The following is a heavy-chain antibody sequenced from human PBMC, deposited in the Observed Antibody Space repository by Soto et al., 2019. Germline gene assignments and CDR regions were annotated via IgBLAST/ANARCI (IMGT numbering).Heavy chain of an antibody. CDR3: ARSISSRYNWFDP. J-gene: IGHJ5*02. V-gene: IGHV4-59*08. Sequence: PSETLSLTCTVSGGSISSYYWSWIRQPPGKGLEWIGYIYYSGSTNYNPSLKSRVTISVDTSKNQFSLKLSSVTAADTAVYYCARSISSRYNWFDPWGQGTLVTVSS. CDR1: GGSISSYY. D-gene: IGHD6-13*01. CDR2: IYYSGST.